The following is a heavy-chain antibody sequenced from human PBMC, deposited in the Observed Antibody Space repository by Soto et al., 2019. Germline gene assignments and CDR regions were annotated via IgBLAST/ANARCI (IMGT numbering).Heavy chain of an antibody. J-gene: IGHJ4*02. D-gene: IGHD3-16*01. CDR3: TKDGGGAQDLPADKKFDY. Sequence: EVQLVESGGGLVQPGRSLRLSCAASGFTFDDYAMHWVRQAPGKGLEWVSGISWNSGSIGYADSVKGRFTISRDNAKNSLYVQMNSLGAEDTALYYWTKDGGGAQDLPADKKFDYWGQGTLVTVSS. CDR2: ISWNSGSI. CDR1: GFTFDDYA. V-gene: IGHV3-9*01.